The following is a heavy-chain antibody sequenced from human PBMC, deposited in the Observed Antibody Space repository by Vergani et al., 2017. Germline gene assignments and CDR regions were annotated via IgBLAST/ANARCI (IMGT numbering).Heavy chain of an antibody. V-gene: IGHV4-34*01. D-gene: IGHD2-8*01. CDR3: ARALMGWSYAFDI. CDR1: GGSFSGYY. CDR2: INHSGSS. Sequence: QVQLQQWGAGLLKPSETLSLTCAVYGGSFSGYYWSWIRQPPGKGLEWIGEINHSGSSNYNPSLKSRVTISVDTSKNHFSLELSSVTAADTAVYYCARALMGWSYAFDIWGQGTMVTVSS. J-gene: IGHJ3*02.